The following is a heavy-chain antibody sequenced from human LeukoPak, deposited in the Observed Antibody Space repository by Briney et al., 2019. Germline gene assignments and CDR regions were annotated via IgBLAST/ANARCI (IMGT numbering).Heavy chain of an antibody. V-gene: IGHV4-39*01. CDR2: IYYSGRP. CDR3: ARSGYSSGWYDLYLAYYYYGMDV. J-gene: IGHJ6*02. D-gene: IGHD6-19*01. CDR1: GGSISSSSYY. Sequence: SETLSLTCTVSGGSISSSSYYWGWIRQPPGKGLEWIGSIYYSGRPYYNPSLKSRVTISVDTSKNQFSLKLSSVTAADTAVYYCARSGYSSGWYDLYLAYYYYGMDVWGQGTTVTVSS.